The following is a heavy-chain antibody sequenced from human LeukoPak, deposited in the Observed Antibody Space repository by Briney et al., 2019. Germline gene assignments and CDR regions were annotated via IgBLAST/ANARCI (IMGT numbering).Heavy chain of an antibody. CDR1: GGSVSSGSYY. CDR2: IYYSGST. CDR3: ARLLRWGDFDY. V-gene: IGHV4-61*01. Sequence: SETLSLTCSVSGGSVSSGSYYWTWIRQPPGKGLEWIGYIYYSGSTNYNPSLKSRVTISVDTYKNQFSLKLSSVTAADTAVYYCARLLRWGDFDYWGQGTLVTVSS. J-gene: IGHJ4*02. D-gene: IGHD4-23*01.